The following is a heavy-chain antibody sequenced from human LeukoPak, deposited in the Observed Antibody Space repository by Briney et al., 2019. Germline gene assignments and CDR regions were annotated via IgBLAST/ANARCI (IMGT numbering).Heavy chain of an antibody. CDR1: GYTSTGYY. CDR3: ARGVDILTGYYRSSPVGY. CDR2: INPNSGGT. V-gene: IGHV1-2*02. Sequence: ASVKVSCKASGYTSTGYYMHWVRQAPGQGLEWMGWINPNSGGTNYAQKFQGRVTMTRDTSISTAYMELSRLRSDDTAVYYCARGVDILTGYYRSSPVGYWGQGTLVTVSS. D-gene: IGHD3-9*01. J-gene: IGHJ4*02.